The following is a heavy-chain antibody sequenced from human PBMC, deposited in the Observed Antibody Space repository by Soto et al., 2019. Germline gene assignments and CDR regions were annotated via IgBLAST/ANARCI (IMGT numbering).Heavy chain of an antibody. Sequence: QVQLVQSGAEVRKPGASVRLSCETSGYNFNQYYIHWVRQAPGQGLEWMGIINLRGGTTEYAHKLRGRVTVTGDTSTSTAYMQLRSLRSEDTAVYFCARGPDDSDVPRWDYWGQGTLVTVSS. D-gene: IGHD4-17*01. CDR2: INLRGGTT. V-gene: IGHV1-46*02. CDR3: ARGPDDSDVPRWDY. CDR1: GYNFNQYY. J-gene: IGHJ4*02.